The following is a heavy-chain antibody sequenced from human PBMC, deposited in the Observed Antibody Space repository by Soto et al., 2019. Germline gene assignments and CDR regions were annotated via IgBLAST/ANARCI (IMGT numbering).Heavy chain of an antibody. CDR1: GFSVTTYR. V-gene: IGHV3-53*01. CDR3: TKGTNTTSGPVY. Sequence: PGGSLRLSCAASGFSVTTYRMSWVRQAPGKGLEWVSVIYGGGSTVYAASVKGRFTVSRDDSKNIVYVEMNSLTAEDTAVYYCTKGTNTTSGPVYWGQGTPVTVSS. CDR2: IYGGGST. D-gene: IGHD1-1*01. J-gene: IGHJ4*02.